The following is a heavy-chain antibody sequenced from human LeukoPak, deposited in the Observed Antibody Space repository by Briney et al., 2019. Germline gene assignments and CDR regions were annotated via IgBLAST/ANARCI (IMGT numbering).Heavy chain of an antibody. CDR3: AKLRGDYIAIYYYYGMDV. CDR2: ISGSGGST. CDR1: GFTFSSYA. D-gene: IGHD4-17*01. Sequence: GGSLRLSCAASGFTFSSYAMSWVRQAPGKGLEWVSAISGSGGSTYYADSVKGRFTISRDNSKNTLYLQMNSLRADDTAVYYCAKLRGDYIAIYYYYGMDVWGQGTTVTVSS. J-gene: IGHJ6*02. V-gene: IGHV3-23*01.